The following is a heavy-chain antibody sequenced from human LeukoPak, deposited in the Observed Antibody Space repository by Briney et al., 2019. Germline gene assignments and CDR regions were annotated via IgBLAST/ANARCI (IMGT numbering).Heavy chain of an antibody. V-gene: IGHV4-31*03. CDR2: IYYSGST. CDR1: GGSISSGGYY. J-gene: IGHJ4*02. CDR3: ARVMGGSYIY. D-gene: IGHD1-26*01. Sequence: SETLSLTCTVSGGSISSGGYYWSWIRQHPGKGLEWIGYIYYSGSTYHNPSLKSRVTISVDTSKNQFSLKLSSVTAADTAVYYCARVMGGSYIYWGQGTLVTVSS.